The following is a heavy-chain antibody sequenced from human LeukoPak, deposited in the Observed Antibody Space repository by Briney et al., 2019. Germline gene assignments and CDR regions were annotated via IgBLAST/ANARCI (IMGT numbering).Heavy chain of an antibody. Sequence: ASVKVSCKASGYTFTGYYMHWVRQAPGQGLEWMGCINPNSGGTNYVQKFQGRVTMTRDTSISTAYMELSRLRSDDAAVYYCARVRHLRSPNDYWGQGTLVTVSS. J-gene: IGHJ4*02. D-gene: IGHD3-3*02. CDR2: INPNSGGT. CDR1: GYTFTGYY. CDR3: ARVRHLRSPNDY. V-gene: IGHV1-2*02.